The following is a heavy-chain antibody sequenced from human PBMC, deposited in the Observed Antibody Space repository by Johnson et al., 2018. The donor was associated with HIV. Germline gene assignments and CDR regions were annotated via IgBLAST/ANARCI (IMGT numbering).Heavy chain of an antibody. Sequence: QVQLVESGGGVVQPGGSLRLSCAASGFTFSRYGMHWVRQAPGKGLEWVAFIRYDGNNKYYADSVKGRFAISRDNSKNTVYLQMNSLRAEDTAVYYCAKRVDSYGYAGAFDIWGQGTMVTVSS. CDR3: AKRVDSYGYAGAFDI. V-gene: IGHV3-30*02. CDR1: GFTFSRYG. D-gene: IGHD5-18*01. J-gene: IGHJ3*02. CDR2: IRYDGNNK.